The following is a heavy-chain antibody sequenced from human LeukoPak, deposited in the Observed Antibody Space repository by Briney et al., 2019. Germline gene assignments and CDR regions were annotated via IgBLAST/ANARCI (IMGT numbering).Heavy chain of an antibody. D-gene: IGHD3-3*01. V-gene: IGHV4-61*02. CDR2: IYTSGST. CDR1: GGSISSGIYY. J-gene: IGHJ4*02. Sequence: SQTLSLTCTVSGGSISSGIYYWSWIRQPAGKGLEWIGRIYTSGSTNYNPSLKSRVTISVDTSKNQFSLKMSSVTAADTAVYYCASSDFWSGYYTRFDYWGQGTLVTVSS. CDR3: ASSDFWSGYYTRFDY.